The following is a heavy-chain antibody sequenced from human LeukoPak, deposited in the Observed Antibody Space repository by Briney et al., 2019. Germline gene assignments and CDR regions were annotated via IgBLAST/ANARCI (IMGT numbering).Heavy chain of an antibody. D-gene: IGHD2-8*01. Sequence: GGSLRLSCAASGFTFSSYAMSWVRQAPGKGLEWVSAISDSGGSTYDADSVKGRFTISRDNSKNTLYLQTNSLRAEDTAVYYCAKDTSIGRYCTNGVCSPLDYWGQGTLVTVSS. CDR1: GFTFSSYA. CDR2: ISDSGGST. CDR3: AKDTSIGRYCTNGVCSPLDY. J-gene: IGHJ4*02. V-gene: IGHV3-23*01.